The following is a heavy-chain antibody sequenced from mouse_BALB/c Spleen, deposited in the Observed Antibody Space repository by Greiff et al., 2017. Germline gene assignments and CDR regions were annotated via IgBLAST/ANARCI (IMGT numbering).Heavy chain of an antibody. Sequence: EVQLVESGGGLVQPGGSRKLSCAASGFTFSSFGMHWVRQAPEKGLEWVAYISSGSSTISYGDTVKGRFTISRDNPKNTLFLQMTSLRSEDAAMYYCARRGYDDAMDYWGQGTFPTVSS. J-gene: IGHJ4*01. V-gene: IGHV5-17*02. CDR1: GFTFSSFG. D-gene: IGHD2-2*01. CDR2: ISSGSSTI. CDR3: ARRGYDDAMDY.